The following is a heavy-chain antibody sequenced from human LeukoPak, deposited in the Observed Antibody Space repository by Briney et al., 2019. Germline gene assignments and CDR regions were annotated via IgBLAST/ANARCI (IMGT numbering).Heavy chain of an antibody. CDR2: IKQDGSEK. Sequence: GGSLRLSCAASGFTFSSYWMSWVRQAPGKGLEWVANIKQDGSEKYYVDSVKGRFTISRDNAKNSLYLQMNSLRAEDTAVYYCAKGGSCSSTSCYHYHYYYYMDVWGKGTTVTVSS. CDR3: AKGGSCSSTSCYHYHYYYYMDV. CDR1: GFTFSSYW. J-gene: IGHJ6*03. V-gene: IGHV3-7*01. D-gene: IGHD2-2*01.